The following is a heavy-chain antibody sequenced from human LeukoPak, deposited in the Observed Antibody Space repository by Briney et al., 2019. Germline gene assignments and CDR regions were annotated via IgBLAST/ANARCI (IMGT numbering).Heavy chain of an antibody. CDR3: AREGTVTTYAFDI. V-gene: IGHV3-7*03. J-gene: IGHJ3*02. CDR1: GFTFSSYW. D-gene: IGHD4-17*01. CDR2: IKQDGSEK. Sequence: GGSLRLSCAASGFTFSSYWMSWVRQAPGKGLEWVANIKQDGSEKYYVDSVKGRFTISRDNAKNSLYLQMNSLRAEGTAVYYCAREGTVTTYAFDIWGQGTMVTVSS.